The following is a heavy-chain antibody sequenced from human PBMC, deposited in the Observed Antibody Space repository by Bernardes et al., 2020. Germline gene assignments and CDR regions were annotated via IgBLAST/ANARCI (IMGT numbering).Heavy chain of an antibody. CDR3: ARGVAGSDYYYYMDV. D-gene: IGHD6-19*01. CDR2: ISAHNGNT. CDR1: GYTFTVYG. V-gene: IGHV1-18*01. J-gene: IGHJ6*03. Sequence: ASVKVSCKASGYTFTVYGITWVRQAPGQGLEWMGWISAHNGNTNYPQKLQGRVSMTTDTSTSTAYMELRSLRSDDTAVYYCARGVAGSDYYYYMDVWGKGTTVTVSS.